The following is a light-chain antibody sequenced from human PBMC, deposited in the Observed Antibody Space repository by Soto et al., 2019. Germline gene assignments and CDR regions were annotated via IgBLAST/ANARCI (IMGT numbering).Light chain of an antibody. Sequence: QSVLTQPPSASGTPGQRVTISSSGSSYNIGSNYVYWYQQLPGTAPKLLIYSNNQRPSGVPDRFSGSKSGTSASLAISGLRSEDEADYYCAAWDDSLSGSYGFGTGTKVTVL. CDR1: SYNIGSNY. CDR3: AAWDDSLSGSYG. J-gene: IGLJ1*01. V-gene: IGLV1-47*02. CDR2: SNN.